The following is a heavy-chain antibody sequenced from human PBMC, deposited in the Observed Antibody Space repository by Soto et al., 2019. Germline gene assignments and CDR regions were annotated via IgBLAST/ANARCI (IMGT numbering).Heavy chain of an antibody. V-gene: IGHV4-59*01. D-gene: IGHD1-1*01. Sequence: QVQLQESGPGLVKPSETLSLTCSVSDGSISSYYWGWIRQPPGKGLEWIGNIFYTGSTNYNPSLKSRVTISVDTSKNQFSLRLSPVTAADTAVYYCARLSPIGNNWNYFDFWGQGTLVTVSS. CDR2: IFYTGST. CDR1: DGSISSYY. CDR3: ARLSPIGNNWNYFDF. J-gene: IGHJ4*02.